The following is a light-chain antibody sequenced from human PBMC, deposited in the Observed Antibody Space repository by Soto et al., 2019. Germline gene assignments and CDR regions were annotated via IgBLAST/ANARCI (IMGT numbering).Light chain of an antibody. CDR1: SSNIGRNF. Sequence: QSVLTQSPSASGTPGQRVTISCSGSSSNIGRNFAYWYQHVPGTAPRLLIQRNNERPSGVPDRFSGSKSGTSVSLAISGLRSDDEATDYCAAWDDTLDAQVFGGGTKLTVL. J-gene: IGLJ3*02. V-gene: IGLV1-47*01. CDR2: RNN. CDR3: AAWDDTLDAQV.